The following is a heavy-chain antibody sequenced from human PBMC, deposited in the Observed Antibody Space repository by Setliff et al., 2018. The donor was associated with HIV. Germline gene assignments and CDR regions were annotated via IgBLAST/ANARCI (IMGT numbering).Heavy chain of an antibody. CDR2: ISGSGVST. D-gene: IGHD4-17*01. CDR1: GFAFSSHA. CDR3: ATSPAAVTPRYFDF. Sequence: GGSLRLSCAASGFAFSSHAMNWVRQAPGKGLEWVSAISGSGVSTYSADSVKGRFTISRDNSKNTLYLQLTSLRAEDTAVYYCATSPAAVTPRYFDFWGQGTLVTVPQ. J-gene: IGHJ4*02. V-gene: IGHV3-23*01.